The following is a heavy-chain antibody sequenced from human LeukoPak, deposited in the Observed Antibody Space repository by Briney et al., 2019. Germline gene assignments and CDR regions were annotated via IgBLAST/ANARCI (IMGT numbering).Heavy chain of an antibody. D-gene: IGHD4-17*01. J-gene: IGHJ4*02. CDR3: ARYHRYGDLTLDY. Sequence: GGSLKISCKGSGYSFASYWIAWVRQMPGKGLEWMWIIYPGDSDTRHSPSFQGQVTISADKSISTAYLQWSSLKASDTAVYFCARYHRYGDLTLDYWGQGTLVTVSS. CDR1: GYSFASYW. CDR2: IYPGDSDT. V-gene: IGHV5-51*01.